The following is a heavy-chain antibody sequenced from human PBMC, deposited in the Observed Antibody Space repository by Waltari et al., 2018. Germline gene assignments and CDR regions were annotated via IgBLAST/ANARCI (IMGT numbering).Heavy chain of an antibody. D-gene: IGHD3-16*02. V-gene: IGHV3-43D*04. J-gene: IGHJ4*02. Sequence: EVQLVESGGVVVQPGGSLRLSCAASGFTFDDYAMHWVRQAPGKGLEWVSLISWDGGSTYYADSVKGRFTISRDNSKNSLYLQMNSLRAEDTALYYCAKAGEYYDYIWGSYRQDDYFDYWGQGTLVTVSS. CDR3: AKAGEYYDYIWGSYRQDDYFDY. CDR2: ISWDGGST. CDR1: GFTFDDYA.